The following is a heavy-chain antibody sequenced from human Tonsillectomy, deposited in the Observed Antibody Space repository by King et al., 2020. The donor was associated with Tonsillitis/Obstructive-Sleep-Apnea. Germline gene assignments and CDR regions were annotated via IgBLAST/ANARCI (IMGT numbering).Heavy chain of an antibody. V-gene: IGHV1-46*01. CDR1: GYTFTTYY. CDR3: ARLGYCSGTSCYNWFDP. CDR2: INPSGGST. Sequence: VQLGESGAEVMQPGASVKVSCKASGYTFTTYYIHWVRQAPGQGLEWLGIINPSGGSTTYAQKFQGRITMTRDTSTSTVYMEVSSLRFEDTAVYYCARLGYCSGTSCYNWFDPWGQGPLVTVSS. D-gene: IGHD2-2*01. J-gene: IGHJ5*02.